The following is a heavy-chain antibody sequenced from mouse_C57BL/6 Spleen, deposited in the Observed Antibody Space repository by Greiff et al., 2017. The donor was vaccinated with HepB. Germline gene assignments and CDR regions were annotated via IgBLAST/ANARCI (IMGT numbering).Heavy chain of an antibody. CDR2: IYPGNSDT. CDR3: TRGGNWDSHFDY. CDR1: GFTFTSYW. J-gene: IGHJ2*01. Sequence: VQLQQSGTVLARPGASLKMSCKTSGFTFTSYWMHWVTQRPGQGLEWIGAIYPGNSDTSYNQKFKGKAKLTAVTSASTAYMALSSLTNEDSEVYYCTRGGNWDSHFDYWGQGTTLTVSS. V-gene: IGHV1-5*01. D-gene: IGHD4-1*01.